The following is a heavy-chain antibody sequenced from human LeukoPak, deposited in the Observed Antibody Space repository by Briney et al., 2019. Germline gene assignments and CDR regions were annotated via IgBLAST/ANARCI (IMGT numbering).Heavy chain of an antibody. J-gene: IGHJ4*02. CDR2: INHSGST. V-gene: IGHV4-34*01. Sequence: SETLSVTCAVYGGSFSGDYWSCIRQPPGKGLEWIGEINHSGSTNYNPSLKSRVTISVDTSKNQFSLKLSSVTAADTAVYYCASSSFFAYWGQGTLVTVTS. D-gene: IGHD6-13*01. CDR1: GGSFSGDY. CDR3: ASSSFFAY.